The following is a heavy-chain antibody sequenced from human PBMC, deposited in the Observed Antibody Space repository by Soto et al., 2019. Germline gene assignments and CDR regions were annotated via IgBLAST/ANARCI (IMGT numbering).Heavy chain of an antibody. Sequence: QVHLQESGPGLVKPSETLSLTCSVSGDSISSGDHYWSWVRQPPGKALEWIGYVEHIEHTVFNPSLRRRALISVATSKNPFSLRLNSVTAADTALYYCTREIGACFGADCYRWFDSWGQGTLVTV. J-gene: IGHJ5*01. CDR2: VEHIEHT. CDR3: TREIGACFGADCYRWFDS. CDR1: GDSISSGDHY. V-gene: IGHV4-30-4*01. D-gene: IGHD2-21*02.